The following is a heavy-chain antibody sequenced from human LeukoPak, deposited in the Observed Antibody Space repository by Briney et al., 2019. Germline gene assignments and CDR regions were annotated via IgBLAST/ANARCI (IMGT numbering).Heavy chain of an antibody. D-gene: IGHD6-19*01. Sequence: GASVKVSCKVSGYTLTELSMHWVRQAPGKGLEWMGGFDPEDGDTIYAQKFQGRVTMTRNTSISTAYMELSSLRSEDTAVYYCARVGSSGWYENWFDPWGQGTLVTVSS. CDR2: FDPEDGDT. CDR3: ARVGSSGWYENWFDP. CDR1: GYTLTELS. J-gene: IGHJ5*02. V-gene: IGHV1-24*01.